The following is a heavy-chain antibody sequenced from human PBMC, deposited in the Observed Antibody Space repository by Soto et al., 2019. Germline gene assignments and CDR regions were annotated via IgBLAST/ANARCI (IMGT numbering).Heavy chain of an antibody. CDR1: GFTFSDYY. CDR2: ISSSSSYT. CDR3: ARDNLDTAMVTVWYYSYGMDV. J-gene: IGHJ6*02. V-gene: IGHV3-11*05. D-gene: IGHD5-18*01. Sequence: QVQLVESGGGLVQPGGSLRLSCAASGFTFSDYYMSWIRQAPGKGLEWVSYISSSSSYTNYADSVKGRFTISRDNAKNSLYLQMNSLRDEDTAVYYCARDNLDTAMVTVWYYSYGMDVWGQGTTVTVSS.